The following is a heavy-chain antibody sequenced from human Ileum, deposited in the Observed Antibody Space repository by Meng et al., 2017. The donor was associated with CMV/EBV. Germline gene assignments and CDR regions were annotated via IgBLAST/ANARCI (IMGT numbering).Heavy chain of an antibody. J-gene: IGHJ4*02. CDR3: AKRLWAASGSGGPFDN. D-gene: IGHD3-10*01. Sequence: EVQLLEAGGGLVQPGESLRLSCAASGFTFSHHGMNWVRQVPGKGLEWVSGISGSGDIINYADSVKGRFTISRDNSKNTVDLQMNTLRGDDTAVYYCAKRLWAASGSGGPFDNWGQGTLVTVSS. CDR1: GFTFSHHG. V-gene: IGHV3-23*01. CDR2: ISGSGDII.